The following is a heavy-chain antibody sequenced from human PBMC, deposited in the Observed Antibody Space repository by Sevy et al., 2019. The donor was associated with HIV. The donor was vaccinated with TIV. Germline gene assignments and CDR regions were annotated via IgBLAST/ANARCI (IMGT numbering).Heavy chain of an antibody. J-gene: IGHJ4*02. CDR3: TDEGAD. V-gene: IGHV3-15*01. CDR2: VRSKGDGGTT. Sequence: GGSLRLSCAASGFTFSNAWLSWVRQAPGKGREWVGRVRSKGDGGTTDYAAPVKGRFTIARDDSKNELYVQMNSLKIEDTGVYCCTDEGADWGQGTRVTVSS. CDR1: GFTFSNAW.